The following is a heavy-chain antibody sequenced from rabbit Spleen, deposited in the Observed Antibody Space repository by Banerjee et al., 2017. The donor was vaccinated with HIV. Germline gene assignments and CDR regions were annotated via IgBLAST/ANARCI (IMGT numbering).Heavy chain of an antibody. CDR3: ARDTGTSFSTYGMDL. CDR1: GFSFSSNDY. Sequence: QEQLVESGGGLVQPAGSLTLTCKASGFSFSSNDYICWVRQAPGKGLEWISCMAGSSSGFTYSATWATGRFTISKTSSTTVTLQMTSLTVADTATYFCARDTGTSFSTYGMDLWGPGTLVTVS. V-gene: IGHV1S45*01. D-gene: IGHD8-1*01. CDR2: MAGSSSGFT. J-gene: IGHJ6*01.